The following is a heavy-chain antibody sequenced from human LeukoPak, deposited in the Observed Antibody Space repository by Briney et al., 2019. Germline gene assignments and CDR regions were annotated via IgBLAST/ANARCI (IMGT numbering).Heavy chain of an antibody. CDR1: GGSFRGYY. Sequence: SETLSLTCAVYGGSFRGYYWSWIRKPPGKGLEWLREINHSGSTKHNPPPKSRVTISVDTSKNQFSLKLSSVTDADTAVYYCARGAIKGSTSGYYFSYVVYFDYWGQGTLVTVSS. J-gene: IGHJ4*02. D-gene: IGHD3-22*01. CDR3: ARGAIKGSTSGYYFSYVVYFDY. CDR2: INHSGST. V-gene: IGHV4-34*01.